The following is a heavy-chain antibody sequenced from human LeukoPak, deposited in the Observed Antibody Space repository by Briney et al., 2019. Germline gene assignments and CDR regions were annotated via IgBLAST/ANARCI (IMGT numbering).Heavy chain of an antibody. V-gene: IGHV4-59*01. CDR1: GGSISSYY. J-gene: IGHJ4*02. D-gene: IGHD6-13*01. CDR2: IYYSGSGST. Sequence: SETLSLTCTVSGGSISSYYWNWIRQPPGKGLEWIGYIYYSGSGSTNYNPSLKSRVTISVDTSKSQFSLKLSSVTAADTAVYYCARHSNTWYLDYWGQGALVTVSS. CDR3: ARHSNTWYLDY.